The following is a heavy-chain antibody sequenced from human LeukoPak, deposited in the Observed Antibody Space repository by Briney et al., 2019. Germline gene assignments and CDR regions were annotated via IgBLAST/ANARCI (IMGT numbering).Heavy chain of an antibody. J-gene: IGHJ4*02. D-gene: IGHD3-10*01. CDR2: IHPNTGGT. CDR1: GYTFTDFY. V-gene: IGHV1-2*02. Sequence: ASVKVSCKASGYTFTDFYIHWVRQAPGQGLEWMGWIHPNTGGTNYAQKFQGRVTLTRDTSISTAYMEVSRLKSDDTAVYYCARVRGKTYYFDYWGQGTLVTVSS. CDR3: ARVRGKTYYFDY.